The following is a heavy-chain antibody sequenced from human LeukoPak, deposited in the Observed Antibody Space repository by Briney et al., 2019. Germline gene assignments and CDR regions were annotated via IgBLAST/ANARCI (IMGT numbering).Heavy chain of an antibody. Sequence: GGSLRLSCAASGFTFSSYSMNWVRQAPGKGLEWVSYISSSSSTIYYADSVKGRFTISRDNAKNSLYLQMNSLGAEDTAVYYCARRLGLGFGEYSNNWFDPWGQGTLVTVSS. D-gene: IGHD3-10*01. V-gene: IGHV3-48*01. CDR2: ISSSSSTI. CDR1: GFTFSSYS. J-gene: IGHJ5*02. CDR3: ARRLGLGFGEYSNNWFDP.